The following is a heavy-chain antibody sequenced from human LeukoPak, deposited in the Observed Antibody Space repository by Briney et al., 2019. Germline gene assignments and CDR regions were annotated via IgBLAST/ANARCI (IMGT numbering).Heavy chain of an antibody. V-gene: IGHV1-69*01. CDR2: IIPIFGTA. D-gene: IGHD2-21*01. CDR1: GGTFSSYA. J-gene: IGHJ6*02. Sequence: VASVKVSCKASGGTFSSYAISWVRQAPGQGLEWMGGIIPIFGTANYPQKFQARVPITADESTSTAYMELSSLRSEDTAVYYCSRAVCGVDCYYYGMDFWCQGTTVTVSS. CDR3: SRAVCGVDCYYYGMDF.